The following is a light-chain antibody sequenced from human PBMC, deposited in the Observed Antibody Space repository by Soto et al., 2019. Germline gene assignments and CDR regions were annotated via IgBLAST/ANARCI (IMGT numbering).Light chain of an antibody. CDR2: TTS. CDR3: QQANSFPPTT. V-gene: IGKV1-12*01. Sequence: DIQMTQSPSSVSASVGDRVTITCRASQGVRDWVAWYQQKPGKAPKLLFSTTSTLEDGVPSRFSGSASGTEFTLTISLQPEDFATYYCQQANSFPPTTFGQGTKVEIK. J-gene: IGKJ1*01. CDR1: QGVRDW.